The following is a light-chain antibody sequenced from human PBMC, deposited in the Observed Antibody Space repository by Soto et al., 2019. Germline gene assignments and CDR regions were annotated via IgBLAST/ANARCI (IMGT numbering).Light chain of an antibody. CDR3: QQYNDSFPYT. CDR2: EAS. Sequence: DIQMTQSPSTLSASVGDSVTITCRASQSINTWLAWYQQKPGTVPKLLIYEASTLESGVPSRFSGSRSGTEFTLTVSSLQPDDFATYYCQQYNDSFPYTFGQGTKVDIK. J-gene: IGKJ2*01. V-gene: IGKV1-5*03. CDR1: QSINTW.